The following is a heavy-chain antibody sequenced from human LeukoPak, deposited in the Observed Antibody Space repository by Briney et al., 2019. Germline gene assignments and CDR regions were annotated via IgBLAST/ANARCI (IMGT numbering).Heavy chain of an antibody. D-gene: IGHD2-2*02. V-gene: IGHV4-30-2*01. CDR3: ARAETKYCSSTSCYIWFDP. CDR2: IYHSGST. CDR1: GGSISSGGYY. Sequence: KPSETLSLTCTVSGGSISSGGYYWSWIRQPPGKGLEWIGYIYHSGSTYYNPSLKSRVTISVDRSKNQFFLKLSSVTAADTAVYYCARAETKYCSSTSCYIWFDPWGQGTLVTVSS. J-gene: IGHJ5*02.